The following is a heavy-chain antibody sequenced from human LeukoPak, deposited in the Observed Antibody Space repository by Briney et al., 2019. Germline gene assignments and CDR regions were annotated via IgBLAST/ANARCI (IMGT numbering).Heavy chain of an antibody. V-gene: IGHV3-23*01. CDR3: AKRGVVIRVILVGFHKEAYYFDS. D-gene: IGHD3-22*01. CDR2: ISGSGGGT. J-gene: IGHJ4*02. CDR1: GITLSNYG. Sequence: GGSLRLSWAVSGITLSNYGMSWIRQAPGKGLEWVAGISGSGGGTNYADSVKGRFTISRDNSKNTLYLQMNSLRAEDTAVYFCAKRGVVIRVILVGFHKEAYYFDSWGQGALVTVSS.